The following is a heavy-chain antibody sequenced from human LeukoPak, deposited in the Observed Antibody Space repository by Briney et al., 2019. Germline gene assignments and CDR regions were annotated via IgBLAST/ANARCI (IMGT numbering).Heavy chain of an antibody. J-gene: IGHJ5*02. CDR2: ISAYNGNT. D-gene: IGHD1-7*01. Sequence: GASVTVSCKASGYTFTSYGLCGVRPPPGKGLEWMGWISAYNGNTHYAQKLQGRVTMNTDTSTSTAYMERRSLRSDDKAVYYCARDHTYNRNYGSGFDPWGQGTLVTVSS. V-gene: IGHV1-18*01. CDR1: GYTFTSYG. CDR3: ARDHTYNRNYGSGFDP.